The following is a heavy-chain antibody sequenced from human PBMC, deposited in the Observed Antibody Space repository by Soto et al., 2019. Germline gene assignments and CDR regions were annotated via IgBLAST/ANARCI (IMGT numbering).Heavy chain of an antibody. Sequence: PSVTMCLTWPVAGGSIISGGYYWSWLRQPPGKGLEWIGYIYYSGSTFYNPSLKSRVSISVDTSKNQFSLKLSSVTAADTAVYYCARRSLWAYYFDYWGQGTLVTVSS. D-gene: IGHD3-10*01. CDR3: ARRSLWAYYFDY. CDR2: IYYSGST. V-gene: IGHV4-30-4*01. CDR1: GGSIISGGYY. J-gene: IGHJ4*02.